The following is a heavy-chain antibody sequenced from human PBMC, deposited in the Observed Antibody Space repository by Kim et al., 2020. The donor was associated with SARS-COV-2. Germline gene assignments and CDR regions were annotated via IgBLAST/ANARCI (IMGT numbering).Heavy chain of an antibody. CDR3: ARGRTGTTSWEYYYYGMDV. CDR2: MNPNSVNT. V-gene: IGHV1-8*01. J-gene: IGHJ6*02. CDR1: GYTFTSYD. D-gene: IGHD1-7*01. Sequence: ASVKVSCKASGYTFTSYDINWVRQATGQGLEWMRWMNPNSVNTGYAQKFQGRVTMTRNTSISTAYMELSSLRSEDTAVYYCARGRTGTTSWEYYYYGMDVWGQGTTVTVSS.